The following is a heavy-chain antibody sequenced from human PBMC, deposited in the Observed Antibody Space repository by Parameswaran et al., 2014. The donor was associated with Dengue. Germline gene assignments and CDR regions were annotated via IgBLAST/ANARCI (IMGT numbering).Heavy chain of an antibody. CDR3: ARGRPFNYYYAMDV. J-gene: IGHJ6*02. CDR1: GYTFTSYD. CDR2: MNPNSGNT. V-gene: IGHV1-8*01. Sequence: PGASVKVSCKASGYTFTSYDINWVRQATGQGLEWMGWMNPNSGNTGYAQKFQGRVTMTRNTSISTAYMELSGLRSEDTAVYYCARGRPFNYYYAMDVWGQGTTVTVSS.